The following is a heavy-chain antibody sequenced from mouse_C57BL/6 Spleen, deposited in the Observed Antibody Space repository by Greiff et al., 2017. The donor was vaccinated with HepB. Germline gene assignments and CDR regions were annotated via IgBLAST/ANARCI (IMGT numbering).Heavy chain of an antibody. V-gene: IGHV7-4*01. CDR1: GFTFTDYY. J-gene: IGHJ1*03. CDR2: IRNKANGYTT. D-gene: IGHD4-1*01. CDR3: VKAELGHRYFDV. Sequence: EVQGVESGGGLVQPGASLRLSCAASGFTFTDYYMSWVRQPPGKAPEWLALIRNKANGYTTEYTASVKGRFTISRDNSQNILYLQMNNLRAEDSATYDCVKAELGHRYFDVWGTGTTVTVSS.